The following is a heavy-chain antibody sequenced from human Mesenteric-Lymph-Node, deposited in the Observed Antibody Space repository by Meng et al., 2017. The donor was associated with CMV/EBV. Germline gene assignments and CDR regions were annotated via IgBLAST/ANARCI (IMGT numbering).Heavy chain of an antibody. J-gene: IGHJ6*02. D-gene: IGHD3-10*01. V-gene: IGHV3-23*01. Sequence: GGSLRLSCAASGFTFSSYAMSWVRQAPGQGLEWVSAISGSGSSTYYADSVKGRFTISRDNSKNTLYLQMNSLRAEDTAVYYCAKGEVFLYYYGMDVWGQGTTVTVSS. CDR3: AKGEVFLYYYGMDV. CDR1: GFTFSSYA. CDR2: ISGSGSST.